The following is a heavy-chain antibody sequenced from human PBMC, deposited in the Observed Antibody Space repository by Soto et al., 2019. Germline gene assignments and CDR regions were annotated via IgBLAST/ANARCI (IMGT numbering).Heavy chain of an antibody. CDR1: GGSISSYY. D-gene: IGHD2-2*01. CDR3: ARDRVVVVPAAIRGYWFDP. Sequence: QVQLQESGPGLVKPSETLSLTCTVSGGSISSYYWSWIRQPAGKGLEWIGRIYTSGSTNYNPSLKSRVTMSVDTSKIQFSLKLSSVTAADTAVYYCARDRVVVVPAAIRGYWFDPWGQGTLVTVSS. CDR2: IYTSGST. J-gene: IGHJ5*02. V-gene: IGHV4-4*07.